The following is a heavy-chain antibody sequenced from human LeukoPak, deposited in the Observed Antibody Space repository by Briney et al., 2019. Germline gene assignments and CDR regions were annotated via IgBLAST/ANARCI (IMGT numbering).Heavy chain of an antibody. CDR2: IYYSGST. CDR1: GGSLSSYY. D-gene: IGHD2-15*01. Sequence: SETLSLTCAVYGGSLSSYYWSWIRQPPGKGLEWIGYIYYSGSTNYNPSLKSRVTISVDTSKNQFSLKLSSVTAADTAVYYCARRRGYLDAFDIWGQGTMVTVSS. CDR3: ARRRGYLDAFDI. J-gene: IGHJ3*02. V-gene: IGHV4-59*08.